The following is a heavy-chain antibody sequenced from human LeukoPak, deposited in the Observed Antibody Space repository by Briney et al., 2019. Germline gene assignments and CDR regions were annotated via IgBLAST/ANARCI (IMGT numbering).Heavy chain of an antibody. CDR2: ISAYNGNT. Sequence: GASVKVSCKASGYTFTSYGISWVRQAPGQGLEWMGWISAYNGNTNYAQKLQGRVTMTTETSTSTAYMELRSLRSDDTAVYYCARDKIWMTTVPNAFDIWGQGTMVTVSS. CDR3: ARDKIWMTTVPNAFDI. CDR1: GYTFTSYG. V-gene: IGHV1-18*01. D-gene: IGHD4-17*01. J-gene: IGHJ3*02.